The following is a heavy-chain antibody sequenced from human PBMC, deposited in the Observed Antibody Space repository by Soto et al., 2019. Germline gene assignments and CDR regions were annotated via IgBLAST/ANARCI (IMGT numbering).Heavy chain of an antibody. V-gene: IGHV3-48*02. CDR1: GFPFSFYS. D-gene: IGHD2-21*01. CDR2: ITSTSSAI. Sequence: PGGSLRLSCAASGFPFSFYSMNWVRQAPGKGLEWISYITSTSSAINYADSVRGRFTISRDNAMRSLFLHMNSLRDEDTAVYYFDWGGKGAAYSHGTCYFDYWGQGALVTVSS. J-gene: IGHJ4*02. CDR3: DWGGKGAAYSHGTCYFDY.